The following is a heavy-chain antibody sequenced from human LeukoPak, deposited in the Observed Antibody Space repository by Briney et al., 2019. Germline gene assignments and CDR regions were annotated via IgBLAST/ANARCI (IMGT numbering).Heavy chain of an antibody. D-gene: IGHD3-3*01. CDR3: AKGDFWSGYYRVVDY. J-gene: IGHJ4*02. CDR2: IRYDGSKK. V-gene: IGHV3-30*02. CDR1: GFTFSSYG. Sequence: GGSLRLSCAASGFTFSSYGMHWVRQAPGKGLEWVAFIRYDGSKKYYADSVKGRFTISRDNSKNTLYLQMNSLRAEDTAVYYCAKGDFWSGYYRVVDYWGQGTLVTVSS.